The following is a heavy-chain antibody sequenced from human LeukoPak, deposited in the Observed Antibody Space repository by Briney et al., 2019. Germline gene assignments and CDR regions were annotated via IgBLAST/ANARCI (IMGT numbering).Heavy chain of an antibody. CDR2: INHSGST. D-gene: IGHD4-17*01. Sequence: SETLSLTCAVYGGSFSGYYWSWIRQPPGKGLEWIGEINHSGSTNYNPSLKSRVTISVDTSKNQFSLKLSSVTAADTAVYYCARGLPPTVTTVEWGLRKKRYNWFDPWGQGTLVTVSS. CDR1: GGSFSGYY. V-gene: IGHV4-34*01. J-gene: IGHJ5*02. CDR3: ARGLPPTVTTVEWGLRKKRYNWFDP.